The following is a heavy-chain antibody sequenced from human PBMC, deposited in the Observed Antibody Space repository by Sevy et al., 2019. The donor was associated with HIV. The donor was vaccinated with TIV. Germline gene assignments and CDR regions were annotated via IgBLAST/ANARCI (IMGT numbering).Heavy chain of an antibody. CDR1: GGSMINYH. D-gene: IGHD6-13*01. CDR2: IYDSMTS. CDR3: ARHGMSATADY. Sequence: SETLSLTCTVSGGSMINYHWSWIRQPPGKGLEWIGFIYDSMTSKYNSSFMSRVSISGDPSKNQFSLRLNPVTAADTAVYYCARHGMSATADYWGQGILVTGSS. J-gene: IGHJ4*02. V-gene: IGHV4-59*08.